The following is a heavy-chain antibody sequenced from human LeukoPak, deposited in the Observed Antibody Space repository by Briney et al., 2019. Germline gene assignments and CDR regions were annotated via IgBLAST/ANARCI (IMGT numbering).Heavy chain of an antibody. D-gene: IGHD1-26*01. J-gene: IGHJ4*02. CDR1: GFTFSSYA. V-gene: IGHV3-30-3*01. CDR3: ARDPGVVGATTGDY. Sequence: PGGSLRLSCAASGFTFSSYAMHWVRQAPGKGLEWVAVISYDGSNKYYADSVKGRFTISRDNSKYTLYLQMNSLRAEDTAVYYCARDPGVVGATTGDYWGQGTLVTVSS. CDR2: ISYDGSNK.